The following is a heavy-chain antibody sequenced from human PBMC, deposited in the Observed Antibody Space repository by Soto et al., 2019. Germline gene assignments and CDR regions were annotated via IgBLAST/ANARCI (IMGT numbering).Heavy chain of an antibody. CDR2: IYFSGST. Sequence: SGTLALPSTVSGGSISSYYWSWIRQPAGKGLEWIGRIYFSGSTNYNPSLKSRVTMSVHSSKNQFSLNLSSVTAADTAVYYCAGSGRRTNVDYWGQATLVTVSS. V-gene: IGHV4-4*07. CDR1: GGSISSYY. D-gene: IGHD1-26*01. CDR3: AGSGRRTNVDY. J-gene: IGHJ4*02.